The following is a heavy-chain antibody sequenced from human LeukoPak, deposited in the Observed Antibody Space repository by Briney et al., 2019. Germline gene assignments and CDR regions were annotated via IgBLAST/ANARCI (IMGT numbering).Heavy chain of an antibody. V-gene: IGHV3-23*01. CDR2: ISGSGGST. Sequence: GGSLRLSCAASGFTFSSYAMSWVRQAPGKGLEWVSAISGSGGSTYYADSVKGRFTISRDNSKNTLYLQMNSLRAEDTAVYYCAKSALRFLEWLLPDHYFDYWGQGTLVTVSS. CDR1: GFTFSSYA. D-gene: IGHD3-3*01. CDR3: AKSALRFLEWLLPDHYFDY. J-gene: IGHJ4*02.